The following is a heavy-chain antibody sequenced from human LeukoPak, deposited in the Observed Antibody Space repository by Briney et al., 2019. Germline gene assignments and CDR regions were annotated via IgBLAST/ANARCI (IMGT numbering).Heavy chain of an antibody. V-gene: IGHV3-30-3*01. J-gene: IGHJ6*02. Sequence: GGSLRLSCAASGFTFSRYAMHWVRQAPGKGLEWVAVISYDGSNKYYADSVKGRFTISRDNSKNTVYLQMNSLRDEDTAVYYCARAYSGSYWDYYYYGMDVWGQGTTVTVSS. CDR2: ISYDGSNK. D-gene: IGHD1-26*01. CDR3: ARAYSGSYWDYYYYGMDV. CDR1: GFTFSRYA.